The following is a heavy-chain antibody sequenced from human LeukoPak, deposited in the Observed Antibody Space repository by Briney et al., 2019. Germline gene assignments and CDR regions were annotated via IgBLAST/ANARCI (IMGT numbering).Heavy chain of an antibody. CDR2: INHSGST. CDR1: GGSFSGYY. CDR3: ARRRVVVVAATVPSLKRYWYFDL. J-gene: IGHJ2*01. D-gene: IGHD2-15*01. Sequence: PSETLSLTCAVYGGSFSGYYWSWIRQPPGKGLEGIGEINHSGSTNYNPSLKSRVTISVDTSKNQFSLKLSSVTAADTAVYYCARRRVVVVAATVPSLKRYWYFDLWGRGTLVTVSS. V-gene: IGHV4-34*01.